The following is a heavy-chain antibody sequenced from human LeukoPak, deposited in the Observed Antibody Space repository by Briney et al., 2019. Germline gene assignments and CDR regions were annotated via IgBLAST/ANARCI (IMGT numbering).Heavy chain of an antibody. Sequence: SETLSLTCAVSGGSISSSNWWSWVRQPPGKGLEWIGEIYHSGSTNYNPSLKSRVTISVDTSKNQFSLKLSSVTAADTAVYYCARDPIVGITGTKSYFDYWGQGTLVTVSS. J-gene: IGHJ4*02. V-gene: IGHV4-4*02. D-gene: IGHD1-20*01. CDR1: GGSISSSNW. CDR2: IYHSGST. CDR3: ARDPIVGITGTKSYFDY.